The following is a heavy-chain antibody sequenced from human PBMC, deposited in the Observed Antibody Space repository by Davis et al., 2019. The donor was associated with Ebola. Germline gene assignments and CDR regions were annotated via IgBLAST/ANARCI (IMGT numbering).Heavy chain of an antibody. D-gene: IGHD6-13*01. Sequence: ASVKVSCKVSGYTLTELSMHWVRQAPGKGLEWMGGFDPEDGETIYAQKFQGRVTITADESTSTAYMELSSLRSEDTAVYYCARDDSSSWRGPYYYYGMDVWGQGTTVTVSS. V-gene: IGHV1-24*01. CDR1: GYTLTELS. CDR3: ARDDSSSWRGPYYYYGMDV. J-gene: IGHJ6*02. CDR2: FDPEDGET.